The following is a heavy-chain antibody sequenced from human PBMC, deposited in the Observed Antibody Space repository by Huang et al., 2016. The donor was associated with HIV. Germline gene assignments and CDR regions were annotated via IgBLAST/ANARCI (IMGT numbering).Heavy chain of an antibody. V-gene: IGHV1-46*01. CDR2: INPSGGST. J-gene: IGHJ3*01. CDR3: ARVGSGWSLLGDALDF. CDR1: GYTFTSNH. D-gene: IGHD6-19*01. Sequence: QVQLVQSGAEVKKPGASVRISCKASGYTFTSNHINWVRQAPGQGLEWMGKINPSGGSTDYAQKFRDRITMTRDRSTSTVYLELRSLTSDDTAIYYCARVGSGWSLLGDALDFWDRGTMVTVSS.